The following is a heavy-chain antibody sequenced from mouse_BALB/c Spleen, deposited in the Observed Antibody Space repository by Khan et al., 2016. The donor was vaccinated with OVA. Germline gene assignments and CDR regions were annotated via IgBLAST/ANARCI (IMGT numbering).Heavy chain of an antibody. Sequence: QVQLVQSGPELKKPGETVKISCKASGYTFTNYVMNWVKQSPGKGLKWMGWINTYTGEPTYADDFKGRFAFSLETSASTAYFQINSINNEDTDAYCCVNFHGRYWGQGTTLTVSS. V-gene: IGHV9-3-1*01. J-gene: IGHJ2*01. CDR3: VNFHGRY. D-gene: IGHD3-1*01. CDR1: GYTFTNYV. CDR2: INTYTGEP.